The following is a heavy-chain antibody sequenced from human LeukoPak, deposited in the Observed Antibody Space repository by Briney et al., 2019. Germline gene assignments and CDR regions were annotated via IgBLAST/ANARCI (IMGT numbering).Heavy chain of an antibody. CDR3: ASTLRTGGDILTGYYTPSAAFDI. D-gene: IGHD3-9*01. CDR2: IYHSGST. Sequence: PSETLSLTCAVSGGSISSSNWWSWVRQPPGKGLEWIGEIYHSGSTNYNPSLKGRVTISVDKSKNQFTLKLSSVTAADTAVYYCASTLRTGGDILTGYYTPSAAFDIWGQGTMVTVSS. V-gene: IGHV4-4*02. CDR1: GGSISSSNW. J-gene: IGHJ3*02.